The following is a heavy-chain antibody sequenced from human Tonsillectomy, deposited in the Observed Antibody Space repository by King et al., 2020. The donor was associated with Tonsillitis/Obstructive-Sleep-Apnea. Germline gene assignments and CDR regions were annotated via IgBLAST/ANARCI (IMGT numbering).Heavy chain of an antibody. CDR1: GYTFTGYY. D-gene: IGHD2-2*02. CDR3: ASQYCSSTSCYNDFDY. V-gene: IGHV1-2*06. J-gene: IGHJ4*02. Sequence: QLVQSGAEVKKPGASVKVSCKASGYTFTGYYMHWVRQAPGQGLEWMGRINPNSGGTNYAQKFQGRVTMTRDTSISTAYMELSRLRSDDTAVYYCASQYCSSTSCYNDFDYWGQGTLVTVSS. CDR2: INPNSGGT.